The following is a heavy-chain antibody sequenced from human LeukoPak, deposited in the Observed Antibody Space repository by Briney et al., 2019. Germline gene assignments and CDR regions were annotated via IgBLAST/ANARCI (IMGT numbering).Heavy chain of an antibody. CDR1: GGSISSGGYS. D-gene: IGHD5-18*01. CDR3: AKMSTAEVCFDY. Sequence: SETLSLTCTVSGGSISSGGYSWSWIRQPPGEGLEWIGYISYSGSTYYNPSLKGRVTMSLDTSKNQFSLKLSSVTAADTAVYYCAKMSTAEVCFDYWGQGTLVTVSS. V-gene: IGHV4-30-4*07. CDR2: ISYSGST. J-gene: IGHJ4*02.